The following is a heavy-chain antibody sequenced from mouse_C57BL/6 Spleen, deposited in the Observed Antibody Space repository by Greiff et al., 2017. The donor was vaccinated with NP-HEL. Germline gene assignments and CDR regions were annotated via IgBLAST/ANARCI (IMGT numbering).Heavy chain of an antibody. V-gene: IGHV3-6*01. CDR1: GYSITSGYY. CDR2: ISYDGSN. D-gene: IGHD2-4*01. Sequence: EVQLQESGPGLVKPSQSLSLTCSVTGYSITSGYYWNWIRQFPGIKLEWMGYISYDGSNNYNPSLKNRISITRDTSKNQFFLKLNSVTTEDTATYYCARGEIYYDYGGFAYWGQGTLVTVSA. CDR3: ARGEIYYDYGGFAY. J-gene: IGHJ3*01.